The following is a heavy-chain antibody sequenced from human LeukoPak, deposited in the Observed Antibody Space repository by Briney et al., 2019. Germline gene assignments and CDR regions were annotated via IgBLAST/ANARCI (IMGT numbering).Heavy chain of an antibody. J-gene: IGHJ4*02. V-gene: IGHV1-24*01. D-gene: IGHD3-3*02. CDR3: ATDKETQLALDY. Sequence: ASVKVSCKVSGYTLTELSMHWVRQAPGKGLEWMGGFDPEDGETTYAQKFQGRVTMTEDTSTDIAYMELSSLRSEDTAVYYCATDKETQLALDYWGQGTLVTVSS. CDR2: FDPEDGET. CDR1: GYTLTELS.